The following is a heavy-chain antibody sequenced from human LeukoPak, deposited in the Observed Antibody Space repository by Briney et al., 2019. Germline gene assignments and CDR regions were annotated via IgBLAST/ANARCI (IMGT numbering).Heavy chain of an antibody. D-gene: IGHD3-22*01. Sequence: GGSLRLSCAASGFTFSSYAMSWVRQAPGKELEWVSAISGSGGSTYYADSVKGRFTISRDNSKNTLYLQMNSLRAEDTAVYYCAKDEGSSGCKNWGQGTLVTVSS. V-gene: IGHV3-23*01. CDR1: GFTFSSYA. CDR2: ISGSGGST. J-gene: IGHJ4*02. CDR3: AKDEGSSGCKN.